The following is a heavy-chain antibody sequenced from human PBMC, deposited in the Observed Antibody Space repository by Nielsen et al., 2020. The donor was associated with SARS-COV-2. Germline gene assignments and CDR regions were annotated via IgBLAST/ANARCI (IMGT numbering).Heavy chain of an antibody. CDR1: GYTFTSYY. J-gene: IGHJ6*02. CDR2: INPSGGST. D-gene: IGHD3-22*01. Sequence: ASVKVSCKASGYTFTSYYMHWVRQAPGQGLEWMGIINPSGGSTSYAQKFQGRVTMTRDTSTSTDYMELSSLRSEDTAVYYCAREDYYDSSGSPRDYYYYGMDVWGQGTTVTVSS. CDR3: AREDYYDSSGSPRDYYYYGMDV. V-gene: IGHV1-46*01.